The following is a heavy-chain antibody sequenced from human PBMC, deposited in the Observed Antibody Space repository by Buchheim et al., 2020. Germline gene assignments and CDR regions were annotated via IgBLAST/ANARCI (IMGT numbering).Heavy chain of an antibody. Sequence: QVQLVESGGGVVQPGRSLRLSCAASGFTFSSYGMHWVRQAPGKGLEWVAVISYDGSNKYYADSVKGRFTISRDNSKNTLYLQMNSLRAEDTAVYYCAKDGRVDGDYVYLKYWGQGTL. V-gene: IGHV3-30*18. CDR2: ISYDGSNK. CDR1: GFTFSSYG. J-gene: IGHJ4*02. CDR3: AKDGRVDGDYVYLKY. D-gene: IGHD4-17*01.